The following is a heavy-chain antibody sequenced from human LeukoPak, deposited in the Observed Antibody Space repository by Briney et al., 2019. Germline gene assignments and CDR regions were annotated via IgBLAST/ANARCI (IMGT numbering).Heavy chain of an antibody. V-gene: IGHV3-7*01. CDR1: GFTFSNFW. Sequence: PGGSLRLSCAASGFTFSNFWMSWVRQAPGKGLEWVANIKEDGSEKYYVDSVKGRLTISRDNAKNSLYLQMNSLRAEDTAVYYCARDPDCRNTGCYTPPFDYWGQGTLVTVSS. J-gene: IGHJ4*02. D-gene: IGHD2-2*02. CDR2: IKEDGSEK. CDR3: ARDPDCRNTGCYTPPFDY.